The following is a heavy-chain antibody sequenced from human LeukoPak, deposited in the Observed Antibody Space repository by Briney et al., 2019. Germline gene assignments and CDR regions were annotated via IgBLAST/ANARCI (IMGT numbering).Heavy chain of an antibody. Sequence: GGSLRLSCAASGFTFSNYWMSWVRQAPGKGLEWVANIKEDGSEKYYVDSVKGRFTISRDNAKNSLYLQMNSLRAEDTAVYYCARVELGITIFGVVTFDYWGQGTLVTVSS. D-gene: IGHD3-3*01. CDR2: IKEDGSEK. CDR3: ARVELGITIFGVVTFDY. V-gene: IGHV3-7*01. J-gene: IGHJ4*02. CDR1: GFTFSNYW.